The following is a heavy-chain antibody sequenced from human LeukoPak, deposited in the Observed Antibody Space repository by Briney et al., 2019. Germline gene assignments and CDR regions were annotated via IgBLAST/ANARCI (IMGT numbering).Heavy chain of an antibody. CDR2: IKQDGSEK. Sequence: GGSLRFSCAASGFTFSSYWMSWVRQAPGKGLEWVANIKQDGSEKYYVDSVKGRFTISRDNAKNSLYLQMNSLRAEDTAVYYCARDQYYYDSSGYSDYWGQGTLVTVSS. CDR3: ARDQYYYDSSGYSDY. D-gene: IGHD3-22*01. CDR1: GFTFSSYW. J-gene: IGHJ4*02. V-gene: IGHV3-7*01.